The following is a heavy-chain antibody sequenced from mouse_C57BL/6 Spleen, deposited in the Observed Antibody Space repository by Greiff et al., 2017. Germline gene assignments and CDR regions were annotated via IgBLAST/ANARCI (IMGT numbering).Heavy chain of an antibody. CDR2: ISSGGSYT. D-gene: IGHD1-1*01. CDR3: ARRDGSSYVWFAY. J-gene: IGHJ3*01. V-gene: IGHV5-6*02. CDR1: GFTFSSYG. Sequence: EVKVVESGGDLVKPGGSLKLSCAASGFTFSSYGMSWVRQTPDKRLEWVATISSGGSYTYYPDSVKGRFTISRDNAKNTLYLQMSSLKSEDTAMYYCARRDGSSYVWFAYWGQGTLVTVSA.